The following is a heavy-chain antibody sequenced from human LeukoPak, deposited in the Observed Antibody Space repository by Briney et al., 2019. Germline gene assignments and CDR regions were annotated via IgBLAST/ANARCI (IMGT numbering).Heavy chain of an antibody. CDR3: ARGFLSPSFWSGYYRRYYYYGMDV. CDR2: ISAYNGNT. CDR1: GYTFTSFG. V-gene: IGHV1-18*01. D-gene: IGHD3-3*01. Sequence: GASVKVSCKASGYTFTSFGISWVRQAPGQGLERMGWISAYNGNTKSAQKFQGRVTMTTDTSTNTAYMELRSLRSEDTAVYYCARGFLSPSFWSGYYRRYYYYGMDVWGQGTTVTVSS. J-gene: IGHJ6*02.